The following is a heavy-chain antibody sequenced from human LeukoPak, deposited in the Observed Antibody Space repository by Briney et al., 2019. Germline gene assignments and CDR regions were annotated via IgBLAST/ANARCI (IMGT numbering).Heavy chain of an antibody. D-gene: IGHD3-22*01. CDR3: ARASDSGFYYYFDF. Sequence: SETLSLTCTVSGGSISSGDYYWSWIRQPPGKGLEWIGYIYYSGSTYYNPSLKSRVTISVDTSKNQFSLKLSSVTAAYTAVYYCARASDSGFYYYFDFWGQGTLVTVSS. J-gene: IGHJ4*02. V-gene: IGHV4-30-4*01. CDR1: GGSISSGDYY. CDR2: IYYSGST.